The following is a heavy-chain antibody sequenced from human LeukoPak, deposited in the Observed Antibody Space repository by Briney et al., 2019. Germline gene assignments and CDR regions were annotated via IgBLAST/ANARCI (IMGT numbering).Heavy chain of an antibody. CDR1: GASISSGDYY. D-gene: IGHD3-16*02. V-gene: IGHV4-30-4*01. CDR3: ARGPNYVWGSYRYFDY. CDR2: IYYSGST. Sequence: SETLSLTCTVSGASISSGDYYWSWIRQSPGKGLEWIGYIYYSGSTSYNPPLKSRVTISVDTSKNQFSLKLTSVTAADTAVYYCARGPNYVWGSYRYFDYWGQGTLVTVSS. J-gene: IGHJ4*02.